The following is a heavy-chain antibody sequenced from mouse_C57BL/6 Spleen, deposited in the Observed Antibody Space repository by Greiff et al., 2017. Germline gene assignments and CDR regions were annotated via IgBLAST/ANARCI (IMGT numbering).Heavy chain of an antibody. Sequence: VQLQQSGAELVRPGTSVKVSCKASGYAFTNYLIEWVKQRPGQGLEWIGVINPGSGGTNYNEKFKGKATLTADKSSSTAYMQLISLTSEDSAVYFCARGGAAGTGFAYWGQGALVTVSA. D-gene: IGHD4-1*01. CDR1: GYAFTNYL. J-gene: IGHJ3*01. CDR3: ARGGAAGTGFAY. V-gene: IGHV1-54*01. CDR2: INPGSGGT.